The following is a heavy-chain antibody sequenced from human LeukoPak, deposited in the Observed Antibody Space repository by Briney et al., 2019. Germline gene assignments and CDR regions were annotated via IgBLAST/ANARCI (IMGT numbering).Heavy chain of an antibody. D-gene: IGHD6-19*01. V-gene: IGHV4-38-2*01. J-gene: IGHJ4*02. CDR1: GYSISGGYF. CDR2: TAHRGST. CDR3: ARVTRNSGWFFDY. Sequence: SETLSLTCDVSGYSISGGYFWGWIRQPPGMGLEWIGSTAHRGSTYYNPSLKGRVSISIDGSKNQFSLSLTPVTAADTAIYYCARVTRNSGWFFDYWGQGTLATVSS.